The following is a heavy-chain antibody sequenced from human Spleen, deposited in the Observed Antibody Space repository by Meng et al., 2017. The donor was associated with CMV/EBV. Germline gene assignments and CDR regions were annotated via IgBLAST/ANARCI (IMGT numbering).Heavy chain of an antibody. J-gene: IGHJ4*02. D-gene: IGHD1-26*01. CDR3: ARSGAAGMAEPINFDY. CDR1: GFTFSSYW. V-gene: IGHV3-7*01. Sequence: GGSLRLSCAAFGFTFSSYWMSWVRQAPGKGLEWVANIKQDGSEKYYVDSVKGRFTISRDNAKNSLYLQMNSLRVDDTPVYYCARSGAAGMAEPINFDYWGLGTLVTVSS. CDR2: IKQDGSEK.